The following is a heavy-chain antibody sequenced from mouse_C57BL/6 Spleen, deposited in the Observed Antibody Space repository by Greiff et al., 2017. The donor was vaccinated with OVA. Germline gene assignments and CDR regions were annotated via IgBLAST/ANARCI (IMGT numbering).Heavy chain of an antibody. V-gene: IGHV5-16*01. J-gene: IGHJ4*01. D-gene: IGHD4-1*01. CDR1: GFTFSDYY. CDR3: ARDGIWAMDY. CDR2: INYDGSST. Sequence: EVKLVESAGGLVQPGSSMKLSCTASGFTFSDYYMAWVRQVPEKGLEWVANINYDGSSTYYLDSLKSRFTISRDNAKNILYLQMSSLKSEDTATYYCARDGIWAMDYWGQGASVTVSS.